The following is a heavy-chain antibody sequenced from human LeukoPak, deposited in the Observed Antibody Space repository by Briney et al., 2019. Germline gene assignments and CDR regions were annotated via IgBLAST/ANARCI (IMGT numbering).Heavy chain of an antibody. CDR3: AREYSSGYYPD. Sequence: SQTQSLTCTVSGGSISSGGYYWSWIRQHPGKGLEWIGYIYYSGSTYYNPSLKSRVTISVDTSKNQFSLKLSSVTAADTAVYYCAREYSSGYYPDWGQGTLVTVSS. D-gene: IGHD3-22*01. J-gene: IGHJ4*02. CDR1: GGSISSGGYY. CDR2: IYYSGST. V-gene: IGHV4-31*03.